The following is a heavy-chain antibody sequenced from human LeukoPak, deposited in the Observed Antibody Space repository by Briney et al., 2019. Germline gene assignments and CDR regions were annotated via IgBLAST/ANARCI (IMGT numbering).Heavy chain of an antibody. V-gene: IGHV3-48*03. J-gene: IGHJ4*02. CDR1: GFTFSSYE. Sequence: PGGSLSLSCAASGFTFSSYEMNWVRQAPGKGLEWVSYLSSTSGSTIYYADSVKGRFTISRDNAKNSLYLQMNSLRAEDTAVYYCARRYCSSTSCLLDYWGQGTLVTVSS. D-gene: IGHD2-2*01. CDR3: ARRYCSSTSCLLDY. CDR2: LSSTSGSTI.